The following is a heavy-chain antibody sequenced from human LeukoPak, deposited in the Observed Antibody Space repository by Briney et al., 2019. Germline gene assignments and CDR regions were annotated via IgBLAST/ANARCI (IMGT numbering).Heavy chain of an antibody. Sequence: ASVKVSCKTSGGTFSSYAISWVRQAPGQGLEWMGWINPNSGGTNYAQKFQGRVTMTRDTSISTAYMELSRLRSDDTAVYYCARGAVGYCSSTSCYDYYYYYMDVWGKGTTVTVSS. CDR2: INPNSGGT. D-gene: IGHD2-2*03. J-gene: IGHJ6*03. CDR1: GGTFSSYA. V-gene: IGHV1-2*02. CDR3: ARGAVGYCSSTSCYDYYYYYMDV.